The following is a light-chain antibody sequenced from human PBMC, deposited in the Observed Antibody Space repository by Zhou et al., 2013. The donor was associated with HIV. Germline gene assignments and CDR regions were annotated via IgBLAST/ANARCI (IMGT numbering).Light chain of an antibody. J-gene: IGKJ1*01. CDR2: DAS. Sequence: EIVLTQSPGTLSLSPGERATLSCRASQSVSSALLAWYQQKPGQSPRLLIYDASIRAAGIPDRFSGSGSGTDFTLTINRLEPEDSAVYYCQQYGSSRTFGQGTEVEIK. V-gene: IGKV3-20*01. CDR3: QQYGSSRT. CDR1: QSVSSAL.